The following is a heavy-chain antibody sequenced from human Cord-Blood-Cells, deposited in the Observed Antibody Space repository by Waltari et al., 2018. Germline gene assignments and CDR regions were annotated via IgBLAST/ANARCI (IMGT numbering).Heavy chain of an antibody. CDR2: IIPIFGTA. J-gene: IGHJ6*02. V-gene: IGHV1-69*01. D-gene: IGHD1-26*01. Sequence: QVQLVQSGAEVKKPGSSVKVSCKASGGTFSSYAISWVRQAPGQGLEWMGGIIPIFGTANYARKFQGRVTITADESTSTAYMELSSLRSEDTAVYYCGENSFSGSYYYYYYGMDVWGQGTTVTVSS. CDR1: GGTFSSYA. CDR3: GENSFSGSYYYYYYGMDV.